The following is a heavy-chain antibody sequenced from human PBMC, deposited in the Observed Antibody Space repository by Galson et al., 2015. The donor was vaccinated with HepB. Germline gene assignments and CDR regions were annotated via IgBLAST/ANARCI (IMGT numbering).Heavy chain of an antibody. D-gene: IGHD3-9*01. Sequence: SLRLSCAASGFTFSSYAMSWVRQAPGKGLEWVSAISGSGGSTYYADSVKGRFTISRDNSKNTLYLQMNSLRAEDTAVYYCAKDRGYDILTGYYDGNWFDPWGQGTLVTVSS. J-gene: IGHJ5*02. CDR3: AKDRGYDILTGYYDGNWFDP. CDR1: GFTFSSYA. V-gene: IGHV3-23*01. CDR2: ISGSGGST.